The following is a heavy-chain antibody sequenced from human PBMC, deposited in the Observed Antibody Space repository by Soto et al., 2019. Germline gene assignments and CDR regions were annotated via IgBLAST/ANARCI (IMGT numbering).Heavy chain of an antibody. CDR1: GFTFSTYG. CDR2: VWNNGNRK. J-gene: IGHJ5*02. D-gene: IGHD2-2*01. V-gene: IGHV3-33*01. Sequence: GGSLRLSCAASGFTFSTYGMHWVRQAPGKGPEWVAVVWNNGNRKYYADSVTGRFTISRDNSQNTLYLQMNSLRAEDTAVYYCVRAVSTTAVNWFDPWGQGTLVTVSS. CDR3: VRAVSTTAVNWFDP.